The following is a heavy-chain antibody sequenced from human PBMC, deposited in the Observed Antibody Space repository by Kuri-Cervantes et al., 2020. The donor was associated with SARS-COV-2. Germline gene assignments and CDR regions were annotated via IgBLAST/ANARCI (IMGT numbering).Heavy chain of an antibody. J-gene: IGHJ4*02. V-gene: IGHV3-23*01. CDR1: GFTFSSYA. CDR2: ISGSGGST. D-gene: IGHD6-13*01. CDR3: AKDHGYSSSWPIDY. Sequence: GGSLRLTCAASGFTFSSYAMSWVRQAPGKGLEWVSAISGSGGSTYYADSVKGRFTISRDNSKNTLYLQMNSLRAEDTAVYYCAKDHGYSSSWPIDYWGQGILVTVSS.